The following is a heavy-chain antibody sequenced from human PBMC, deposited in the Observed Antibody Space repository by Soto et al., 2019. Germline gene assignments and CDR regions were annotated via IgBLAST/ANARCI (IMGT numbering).Heavy chain of an antibody. CDR3: AREGSGWPHDAFDI. Sequence: PSETLSFTCAVSSGSISSSNWWSWVRQPPGKGLEWIGEIYHSGSTNYNPSLKSRVTISVDKSKNQFSLKLSSVTAADTAVYYCAREGSGWPHDAFDIWGQGTMVTVSS. V-gene: IGHV4-4*02. D-gene: IGHD6-19*01. J-gene: IGHJ3*02. CDR1: SGSISSSNW. CDR2: IYHSGST.